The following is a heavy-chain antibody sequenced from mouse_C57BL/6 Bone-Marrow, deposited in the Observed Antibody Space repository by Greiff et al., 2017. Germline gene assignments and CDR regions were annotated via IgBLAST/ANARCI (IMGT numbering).Heavy chain of an antibody. CDR2: IYPGSGST. J-gene: IGHJ2*01. V-gene: IGHV1-66*01. CDR1: GYTFTGQS. CDR3: ADDDFDY. Sequence: QVQLQQSGAELVKPGASVKISCKASGYTFTGQSIHWVKQRPGQGLEWIGYIYPGSGSTKYNEKFKGKATLTADTSSSTAYMQLSSLTSEDSAVYYCADDDFDYWGQGTTLTVSS.